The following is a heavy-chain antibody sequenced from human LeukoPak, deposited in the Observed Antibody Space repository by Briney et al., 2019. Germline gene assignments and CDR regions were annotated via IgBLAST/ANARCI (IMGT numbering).Heavy chain of an antibody. CDR3: ARISPSCPDAFDI. V-gene: IGHV4-4*02. Sequence: SETLSLTCAVSGGSISSSNWWSWVRQPPGKGLEWIGEIYHSGSTNHNPSLKSRVTISVDKSKNQFSPTLSSVTAADTALYYCARISPSCPDAFDIWGQGTMVTVSS. J-gene: IGHJ3*02. CDR1: GGSISSSNW. CDR2: IYHSGST. D-gene: IGHD2-2*01.